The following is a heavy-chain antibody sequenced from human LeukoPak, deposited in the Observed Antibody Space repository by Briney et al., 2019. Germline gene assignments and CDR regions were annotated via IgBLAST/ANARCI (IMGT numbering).Heavy chain of an antibody. CDR1: GGSVSSGSYY. V-gene: IGHV4-39*07. J-gene: IGHJ4*02. Sequence: SETLSLTCTVSGGSVSSGSYYWSWVRQPPGKGLEWIGEIYHSGSTNYNPSLKSRVTISVDKSKNQFSLKLTSVTAADTAAYYCARQGDSGWYYFDYWGQGTLVTVSS. D-gene: IGHD6-19*01. CDR3: ARQGDSGWYYFDY. CDR2: IYHSGST.